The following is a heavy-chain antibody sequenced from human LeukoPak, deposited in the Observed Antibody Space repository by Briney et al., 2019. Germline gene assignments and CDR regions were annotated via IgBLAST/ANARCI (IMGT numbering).Heavy chain of an antibody. CDR2: INTNTGNP. Sequence: GASVKVSCKASGYTFTSYAMNWVRQAPGQGLEWMGWINTNTGNPTYAQGFTGRFVFSLDTSVSTAYLQISSLKAEDTAVYYCARVTPMYPSGEKVTTKKWFDPWGQGTLVTVSS. D-gene: IGHD4-17*01. V-gene: IGHV7-4-1*02. J-gene: IGHJ5*02. CDR3: ARVTPMYPSGEKVTTKKWFDP. CDR1: GYTFTSYA.